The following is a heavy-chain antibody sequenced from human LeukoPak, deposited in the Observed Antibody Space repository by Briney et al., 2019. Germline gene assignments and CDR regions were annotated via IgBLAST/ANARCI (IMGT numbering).Heavy chain of an antibody. CDR3: ARDQKWNEMGARVRFFDY. CDR2: TYYRSKWYN. CDR1: GDSVSSNSAA. V-gene: IGHV6-1*01. Sequence: SQTLSLTCAISGDSVSSNSAAWNWIRQSPSRGLEWLGRTYYRSKWYNDYAVSVKSRITINPDTSKNQFSLQLNSVTPEDTAVYYCARDQKWNEMGARVRFFDYWGQGTLVTVSS. D-gene: IGHD1-26*01. J-gene: IGHJ4*02.